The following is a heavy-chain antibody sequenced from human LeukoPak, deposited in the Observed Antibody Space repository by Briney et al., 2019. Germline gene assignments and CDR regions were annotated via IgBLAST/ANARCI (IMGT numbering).Heavy chain of an antibody. J-gene: IGHJ4*02. Sequence: PWESLTLSCAASGFTVSSNYKSWVRQAQGQGLEWVSVIYSGGSTYYADSVKGRFTISRDNSKNTLYLQMNSLRAEDTAVYYCASTTDVAVAGTQLYFDYWGQGTLVTVSS. CDR2: IYSGGST. CDR1: GFTVSSNY. CDR3: ASTTDVAVAGTQLYFDY. V-gene: IGHV3-53*01. D-gene: IGHD6-19*01.